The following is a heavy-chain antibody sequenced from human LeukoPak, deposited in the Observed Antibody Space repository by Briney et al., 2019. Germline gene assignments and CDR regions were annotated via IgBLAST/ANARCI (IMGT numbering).Heavy chain of an antibody. D-gene: IGHD2-15*01. CDR1: GFTFSSYA. CDR2: ISYDGSNK. CDR3: ARGVVATFFDY. V-gene: IGHV3-30-3*01. Sequence: PGRSLRLSCAASGFTFSSYAMHWVRQAPGKGLEWVAVISYDGSNKYYADSVKGRFTISRDNSKNTLYLQTNSLRAEDTAVYYCARGVVATFFDYWGQGTLVTVSS. J-gene: IGHJ4*02.